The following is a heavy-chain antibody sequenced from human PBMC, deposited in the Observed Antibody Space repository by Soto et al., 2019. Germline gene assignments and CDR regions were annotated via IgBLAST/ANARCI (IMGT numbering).Heavy chain of an antibody. D-gene: IGHD2-21*01. CDR1: GYTFTGYY. Sequence: QVQLVQSGAEVKEPGASVRVSCKGSGYTFTGYYIHWVRQAPGQGLEWMGWVNSNGGDTNYAQKFQGRVTLTRDTSISTAYMELSSLSSADTAMYYCARDRLIAMSRGYGMDVWGQGTTVTVSS. CDR3: ARDRLIAMSRGYGMDV. CDR2: VNSNGGDT. V-gene: IGHV1-2*02. J-gene: IGHJ6*02.